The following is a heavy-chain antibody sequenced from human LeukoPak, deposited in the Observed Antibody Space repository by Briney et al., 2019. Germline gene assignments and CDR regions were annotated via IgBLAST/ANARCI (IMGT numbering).Heavy chain of an antibody. V-gene: IGHV3-7*01. D-gene: IGHD1-26*01. CDR3: ARWSSEWELLLRRNWFDP. CDR1: GFTFSSYW. Sequence: AGGSLRLSCAASGFTFSSYWMSWVRQAPGKGLEWVANIKQDGSEKYYVDSVKGRFTISRDNAKNSLYLQMNSLRAEDTAVYYCARWSSEWELLLRRNWFDPWGQGTLVTVSS. J-gene: IGHJ5*02. CDR2: IKQDGSEK.